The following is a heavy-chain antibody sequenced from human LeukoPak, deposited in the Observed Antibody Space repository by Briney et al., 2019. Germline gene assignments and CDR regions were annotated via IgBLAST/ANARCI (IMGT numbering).Heavy chain of an antibody. CDR1: GGSISSSNW. V-gene: IGHV4-4*02. CDR2: IYHSGST. D-gene: IGHD6-19*01. CDR3: ARDWQYSSGWRAVIDY. J-gene: IGHJ4*02. Sequence: SETLSLTCAVSGGSISSSNWWSWVRQPPGKGLEWIGEIYHSGSTNYNPSLKSRVTISVDKSKNQFSLKLSSVTAADTAVYYCARDWQYSSGWRAVIDYWGQGTLVTVSS.